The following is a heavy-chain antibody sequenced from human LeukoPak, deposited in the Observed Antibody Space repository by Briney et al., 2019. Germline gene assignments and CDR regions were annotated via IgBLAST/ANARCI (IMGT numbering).Heavy chain of an antibody. J-gene: IGHJ6*03. CDR2: IYYSGST. V-gene: IGHV4-39*01. CDR1: GGSISSSSYY. D-gene: IGHD3-16*01. CDR3: ARHERMIRPYYYYYYMDV. Sequence: SETLSLTCTVSGGSISSSSYYWGWIRQPPGKGLEWIGSIYYSGSTYYNPSLKSRVTISVDTSKNQFSLKLSSVTAADTAVYYCARHERMIRPYYYYYYMDVWGKGTTVTVSS.